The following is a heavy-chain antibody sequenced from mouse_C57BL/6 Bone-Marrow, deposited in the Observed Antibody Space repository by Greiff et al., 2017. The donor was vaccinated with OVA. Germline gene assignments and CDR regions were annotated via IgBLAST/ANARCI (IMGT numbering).Heavy chain of an antibody. CDR3: AVVHEDFDY. D-gene: IGHD1-1*01. J-gene: IGHJ2*01. CDR2: ISYDGCN. CDR1: GYSITSGYY. V-gene: IGHV3-6*01. Sequence: EVHLVESGPGLVKPSQSLSLTCSVTGYSITSGYYWNWIRQFPGNKLEWMGYISYDGCNNYTPSLKNRISIPRDTSKNQFFLKLNSVTTEDTATYCCAVVHEDFDYWGQGTTLTVSS.